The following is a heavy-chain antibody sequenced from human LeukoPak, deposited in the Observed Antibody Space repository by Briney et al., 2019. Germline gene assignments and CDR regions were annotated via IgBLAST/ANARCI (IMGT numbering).Heavy chain of an antibody. CDR3: ARNLGITGTKYYFDY. CDR2: IYYTGST. Sequence: TPSETLSLTCTVSGASISSYYWSWIRQPPGKGREWIGYIYYTGSTNYHPSLKSRVTISVDTSKNQFSLKLSSVTAPDTAVYYCARNLGITGTKYYFDYWGQGTLVTVSS. V-gene: IGHV4-59*01. CDR1: GASISSYY. J-gene: IGHJ4*02. D-gene: IGHD1-20*01.